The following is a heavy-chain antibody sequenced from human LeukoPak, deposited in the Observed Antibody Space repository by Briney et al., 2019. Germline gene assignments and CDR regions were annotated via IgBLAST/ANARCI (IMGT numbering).Heavy chain of an antibody. V-gene: IGHV3-74*01. CDR2: INTNGSTT. CDR1: GFTFTNYW. Sequence: GGCLRLSCAASGFTFTNYWMHWVRQAPGKGLVWVSRINTNGSTTNYADSVKGRFTISRDIAKNTLYLQMNSLTAEDTAVYYCARTASYSGNYYGYFQYWGQGALVTVSS. J-gene: IGHJ1*01. CDR3: ARTASYSGNYYGYFQY. D-gene: IGHD1-26*01.